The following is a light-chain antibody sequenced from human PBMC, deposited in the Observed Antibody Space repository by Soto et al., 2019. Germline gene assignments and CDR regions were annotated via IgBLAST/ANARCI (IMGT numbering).Light chain of an antibody. CDR3: QQYNNWPPVT. V-gene: IGKV1-5*01. J-gene: IGKJ3*01. Sequence: DIQMTQSPSTLPASLGDRVAITCRASQSISSWLAWYQQKPGKAPKLLIYDASRLESGVASRFSGSGSGTEFTLTNSSLQSEDFAVYFCQQYNNWPPVTFGPGTKVDIK. CDR2: DAS. CDR1: QSISSW.